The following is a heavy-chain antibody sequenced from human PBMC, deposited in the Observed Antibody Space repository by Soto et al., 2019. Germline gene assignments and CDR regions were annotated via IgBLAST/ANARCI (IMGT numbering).Heavy chain of an antibody. CDR2: INPSGGST. CDR1: GYTFTSYY. J-gene: IGHJ4*02. CDR3: ATFMVRGADGPNYFDY. V-gene: IGHV1-46*03. Sequence: QVQLVQSGAEVKKPGASVKVSCKASGYTFTSYYMHWVRQAPGQGLEWMGIINPSGGSTSYAQKFQGRVTMTRDTSTSTVYMELSSLRSEDTAVYYCATFMVRGADGPNYFDYWGQGTLVTVSS. D-gene: IGHD3-10*01.